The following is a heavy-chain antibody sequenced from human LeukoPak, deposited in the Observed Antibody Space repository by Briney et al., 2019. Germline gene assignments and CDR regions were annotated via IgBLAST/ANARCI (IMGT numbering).Heavy chain of an antibody. CDR3: AKTTTGYDF. J-gene: IGHJ4*02. Sequence: GGSLRLSCAASGFTFSNYWMSWVRHAPGKGLEWVANINQDGSEKYYLDSVKGRFTISRDNAKNSLYLHMNSLRAEDTAMYYCAKTTTGYDFWGQGTLVTVSS. D-gene: IGHD4-11*01. CDR2: INQDGSEK. V-gene: IGHV3-7*01. CDR1: GFTFSNYW.